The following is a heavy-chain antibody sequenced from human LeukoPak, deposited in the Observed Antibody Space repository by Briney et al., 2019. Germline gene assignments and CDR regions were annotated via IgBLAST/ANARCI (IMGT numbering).Heavy chain of an antibody. D-gene: IGHD6-13*01. V-gene: IGHV4-61*02. Sequence: PSQTLSLTCTVSGGSINSGTYYWTWIRQPAGKGLEWIGRIYTSGSTNYKPSLKSRVTISVDASKNQFSLKLTSVTAADTAVYYCARGYSSSWYLNWFDPWGQGTLVTVSS. CDR1: GGSINSGTYY. CDR2: IYTSGST. J-gene: IGHJ5*02. CDR3: ARGYSSSWYLNWFDP.